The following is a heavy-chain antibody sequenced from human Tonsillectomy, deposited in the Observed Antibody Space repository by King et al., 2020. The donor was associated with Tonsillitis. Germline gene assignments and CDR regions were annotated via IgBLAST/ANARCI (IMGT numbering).Heavy chain of an antibody. Sequence: VQLVESGGGLVQPGRSLRLSCAASGFIFDDYAMHWVRQAPGKGLEWVSGISWDSGSIGYADSVKGRFTISRDNAKNFLYLQMNSLRAEDTALYYCAKDKGSNTGYGMGVWGQGTTVTV. CDR1: GFIFDDYA. D-gene: IGHD5-18*01. V-gene: IGHV3-9*01. J-gene: IGHJ6*02. CDR2: ISWDSGSI. CDR3: AKDKGSNTGYGMGV.